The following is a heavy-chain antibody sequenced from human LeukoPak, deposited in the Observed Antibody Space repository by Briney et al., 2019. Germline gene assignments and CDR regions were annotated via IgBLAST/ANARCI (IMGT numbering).Heavy chain of an antibody. J-gene: IGHJ4*02. CDR3: ARDRDGWLGYFDY. CDR2: IIPIFGTA. V-gene: IGHV1-69*13. Sequence: GASAKVSCKASGGTFSSYAISWVRQAPGQGLEWMGGIIPIFGTANYAQKFQGGVTITADESTSTAYMELSSLRSEDTGVYYCARDRDGWLGYFDYWGQGTLVTVSS. D-gene: IGHD5-24*01. CDR1: GGTFSSYA.